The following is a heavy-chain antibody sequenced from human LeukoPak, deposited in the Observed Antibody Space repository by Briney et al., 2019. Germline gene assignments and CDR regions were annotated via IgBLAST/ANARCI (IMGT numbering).Heavy chain of an antibody. V-gene: IGHV3-11*04. CDR2: IRGSGSAI. Sequence: GGSLRLSCAASGFTFSDYYMSWIRQAPGKGLEGVSYIRGSGSAIKYADSVKGRFTISRDNAKNSLYLQMNSLRAEDTAVYYCARDGGVNTRDAFDIWGQGTMVTVSS. CDR1: GFTFSDYY. D-gene: IGHD4-17*01. CDR3: ARDGGVNTRDAFDI. J-gene: IGHJ3*02.